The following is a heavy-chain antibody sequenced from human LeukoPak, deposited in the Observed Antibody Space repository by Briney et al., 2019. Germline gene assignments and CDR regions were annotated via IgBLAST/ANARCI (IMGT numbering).Heavy chain of an antibody. CDR2: IYPGDSDT. D-gene: IGHD2-2*01. CDR1: GYSFTSYW. CDR3: ARQKYQLTLRKYGIYLDFDY. J-gene: IGHJ4*02. V-gene: IGHV5-51*01. Sequence: GESLKISCKGSGYSFTSYWIGWVRQMPGKGLEWMGIIYPGDSDTRYSPSFQGQVTISADKSISTAYLQWSSLKASDTAMCYCARQKYQLTLRKYGIYLDFDYWGQGTLVTVSS.